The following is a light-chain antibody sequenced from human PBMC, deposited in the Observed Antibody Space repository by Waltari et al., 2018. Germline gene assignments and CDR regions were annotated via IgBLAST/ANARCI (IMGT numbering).Light chain of an antibody. Sequence: QSVLTQPASVSGSPGQSITISCTGTRGDVGGYDYVSWYQQQHGKAPKLMLYHVKNRPSGVSKRFSGSKSGDTASLTISGLHAEDEADYFCSSYAVTATLLFGGGTTLTVL. J-gene: IGLJ2*01. CDR2: HVK. CDR3: SSYAVTATLL. CDR1: RGDVGGYDY. V-gene: IGLV2-14*03.